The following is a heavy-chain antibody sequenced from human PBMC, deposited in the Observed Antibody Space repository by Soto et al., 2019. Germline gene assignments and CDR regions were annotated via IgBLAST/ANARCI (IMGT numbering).Heavy chain of an antibody. D-gene: IGHD3-22*01. CDR2: INAGNGNT. Sequence: QVQLVQSGAEVKKPGASVKVSCKASGYTCTSYAMHWVRQAPGQRLEWMGWINAGNGNTKYSQMLQGRVTITRDTSASTAYMELSSLRSEDTAAYYCARSYYYDSRGYSSLNYYYGMDVWGHGTTVTVSS. CDR1: GYTCTSYA. CDR3: ARSYYYDSRGYSSLNYYYGMDV. J-gene: IGHJ6*02. V-gene: IGHV1-3*01.